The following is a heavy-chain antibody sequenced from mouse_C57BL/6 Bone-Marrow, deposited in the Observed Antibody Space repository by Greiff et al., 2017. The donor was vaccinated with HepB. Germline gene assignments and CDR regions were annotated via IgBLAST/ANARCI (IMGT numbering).Heavy chain of an antibody. J-gene: IGHJ3*01. CDR3: ARSDGSSPAWFAY. Sequence: EVQLQQSGPELVKPGASVKISCKASGYSFTGYYMNWVKQSPEKSLEWIGEINPSTGGTTYNQKFKAKATLTVDKSSSTAYMQLKSLTSEDSAVYYCARSDGSSPAWFAYWGQGTLVTVSA. D-gene: IGHD1-1*01. CDR1: GYSFTGYY. V-gene: IGHV1-42*01. CDR2: INPSTGGT.